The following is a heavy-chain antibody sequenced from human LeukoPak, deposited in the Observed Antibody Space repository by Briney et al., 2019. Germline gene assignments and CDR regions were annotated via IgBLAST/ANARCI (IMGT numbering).Heavy chain of an antibody. V-gene: IGHV4-59*01. D-gene: IGHD3-3*01. CDR1: GGAISISH. CDR3: TRSLGVVIHGGMDV. Sequence: PSETLSFTGSVPGGAISISHWSWIRQPPGKGLDWIGHIYYTGSTNYNPSLKSRVTISLDTSKNQFSLKLSSVTAADTAVYYCTRSLGVVIHGGMDVWGQGTTVTVSS. CDR2: IYYTGST. J-gene: IGHJ6*02.